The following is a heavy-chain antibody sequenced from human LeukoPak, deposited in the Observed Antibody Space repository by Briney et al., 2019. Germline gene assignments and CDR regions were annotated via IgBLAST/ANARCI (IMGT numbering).Heavy chain of an antibody. V-gene: IGHV3-30-3*01. CDR2: ISFDGTQK. Sequence: GESLILSCTASGFTFSTYSIHWARQAPVKGLDWVASISFDGTQKFYADSVKGRFTVSRDNSKSTLYLQMSSLGAEDTAVYYCVREGGGFDYVFDYWGQGTLVTVSS. J-gene: IGHJ4*02. D-gene: IGHD5-12*01. CDR3: VREGGGFDYVFDY. CDR1: GFTFSTYS.